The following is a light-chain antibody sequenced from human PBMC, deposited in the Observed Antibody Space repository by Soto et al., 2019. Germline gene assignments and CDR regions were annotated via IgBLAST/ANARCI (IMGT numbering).Light chain of an antibody. CDR1: SSDVGGYNY. J-gene: IGLJ1*01. CDR3: SSYTSSSTDV. V-gene: IGLV2-14*01. Sequence: QSVLTQPASVSGSPGQSITISCTGTSSDVGGYNYVSWYQQHPGKAPKLMIYDVNIRPSGVSNRFSGSKSGNTASLTISGLQAEDEADYFCSSYTSSSTDVFGTGTKLTVL. CDR2: DVN.